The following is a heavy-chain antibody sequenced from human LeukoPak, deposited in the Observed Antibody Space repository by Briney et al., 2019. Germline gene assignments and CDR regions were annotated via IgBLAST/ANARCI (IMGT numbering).Heavy chain of an antibody. V-gene: IGHV3-7*01. Sequence: PGGSLRLSCAASGFTFRNYWMTWVRQAPGQGLQWVANIKPTWSEDSETYYVDHVKGRFTISRDNSKNTLFLQMNSLRAEDTAVYCCARDDALGDNALDIWGQGTMVTVSS. CDR3: ARDDALGDNALDI. CDR1: GFTFRNYW. J-gene: IGHJ3*02. D-gene: IGHD3-16*01. CDR2: IKPTWSEDSET.